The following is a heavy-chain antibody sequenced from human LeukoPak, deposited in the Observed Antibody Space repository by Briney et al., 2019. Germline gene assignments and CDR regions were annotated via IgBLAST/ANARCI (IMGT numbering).Heavy chain of an antibody. D-gene: IGHD1-26*01. CDR1: GYSMNSHY. CDR2: VYYSGRT. CDR3: EREPLYSGTYGYFDF. V-gene: IGHV4-59*11. J-gene: IGHJ4*02. Sequence: SETLSLTCTVSGYSMNSHYWTWIRQSPGKGLEWIGFVYYSGRTNYNPSLKSRATISVDTSNNQFSMRLYSVTAADTAIYYCEREPLYSGTYGYFDFWGPGILVTVSS.